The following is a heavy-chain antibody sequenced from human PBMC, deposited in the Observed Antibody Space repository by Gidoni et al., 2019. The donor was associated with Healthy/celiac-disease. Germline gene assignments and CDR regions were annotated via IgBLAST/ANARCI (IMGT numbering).Heavy chain of an antibody. J-gene: IGHJ4*02. CDR2: ISGSGGST. CDR1: GFTFSSYA. Sequence: EVQLLESGGGLVQPGGSLRLSCAASGFTFSSYAMSWVRQAPGKGLELVSAISGSGGSTYYADSVKGRFTISRDNSKNTLYLQMNSLRAEDTAVYYCAKGDSSGWYGDYWGQGTLVTVSS. V-gene: IGHV3-23*01. D-gene: IGHD6-19*01. CDR3: AKGDSSGWYGDY.